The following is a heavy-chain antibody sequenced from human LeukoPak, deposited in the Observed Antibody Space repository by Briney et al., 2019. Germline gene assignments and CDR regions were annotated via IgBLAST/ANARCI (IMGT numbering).Heavy chain of an antibody. V-gene: IGHV4-59*13. D-gene: IGHD3-16*01. CDR1: GDSIESYF. CDR3: AALLYTTAWREY. CDR2: MYNSGPP. Sequence: SETLSLACSLSGDSIESYFWTWIRQPRGKGPEWIGYMYNSGPPNYNPSLKSRVTISGDTTKNVFSLNLQSVTAADSAIYYCAALLYTTAWREYWGQGALVTVSS. J-gene: IGHJ4*02.